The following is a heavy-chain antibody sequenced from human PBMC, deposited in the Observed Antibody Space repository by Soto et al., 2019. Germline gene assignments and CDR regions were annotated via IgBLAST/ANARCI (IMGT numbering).Heavy chain of an antibody. V-gene: IGHV4-34*01. CDR1: GGSFSGYY. D-gene: IGHD3-10*01. CDR2: INHSGST. CDR3: ARHERITMVRGVKSPFDY. Sequence: SETLSLTCAVYGGSFSGYYWSWIRQPPGKGLEWIGEINHSGSTNYNPSLKSRVTISVDTSKNQFSLELSSVTAADTAVYYCARHERITMVRGVKSPFDYWGQGTLVT. J-gene: IGHJ4*02.